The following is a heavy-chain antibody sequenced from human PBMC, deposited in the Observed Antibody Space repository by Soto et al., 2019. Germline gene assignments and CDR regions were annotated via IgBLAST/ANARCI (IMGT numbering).Heavy chain of an antibody. V-gene: IGHV3-21*01. J-gene: IGHJ4*02. CDR3: ARDVFSSSWYDY. D-gene: IGHD6-13*01. Sequence: GGSLRLSCAASGFTFSSYSMNWVRQAPGKGLEWVSSISSSSSYIYYADSVKGRFTISRDNAKNSLYLQMNSLRAEDTAVYYCARDVFSSSWYDYWGQGTLVTVSS. CDR2: ISSSSSYI. CDR1: GFTFSSYS.